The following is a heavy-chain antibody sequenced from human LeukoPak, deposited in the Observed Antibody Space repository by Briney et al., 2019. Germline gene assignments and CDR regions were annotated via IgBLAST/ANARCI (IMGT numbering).Heavy chain of an antibody. V-gene: IGHV3-7*01. CDR3: AKGVSCDN. D-gene: IGHD2/OR15-2a*01. J-gene: IGHJ4*02. Sequence: PGVSLRLFCGASGFTFSSFWMSWVRQAPGRGLEWVASIKEDGSDKHYVDSVRGRFPVSRDNAKNSLYLQMNSLNAEDTALYYCAKGVSCDNWGQGALVTVPS. CDR1: GFTFSSFW. CDR2: IKEDGSDK.